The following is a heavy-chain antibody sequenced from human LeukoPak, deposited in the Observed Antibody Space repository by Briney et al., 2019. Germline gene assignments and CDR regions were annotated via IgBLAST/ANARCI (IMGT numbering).Heavy chain of an antibody. V-gene: IGHV3-21*01. J-gene: IGHJ6*02. CDR3: ARGSGLYGMDV. CDR2: ISSSSSYI. Sequence: TGGSLRLSCAASGFTFSSYSMNWVRQAPGKGLEWVSSISSSSSYIYYADSVKGRFTISRDNAKNSLYLQMNSLRAEDTAVYYCARGSGLYGMDVWGQGTTVTVSS. CDR1: GFTFSSYS. D-gene: IGHD3-10*01.